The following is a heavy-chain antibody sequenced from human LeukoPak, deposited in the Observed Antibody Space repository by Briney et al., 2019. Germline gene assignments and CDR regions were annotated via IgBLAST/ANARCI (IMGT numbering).Heavy chain of an antibody. V-gene: IGHV4-39*01. J-gene: IGHJ5*02. D-gene: IGHD3-10*01. CDR1: GDSISIRDYY. Sequence: SSETLSLTCTVSGDSISIRDYYWGWIRQPPGKGLEWIGSIYYSGNTYFNPSLKSRVTISVDTSKNQFSLKLRSVTAADTAVYYCARSVAVWFGEHYHWGQGTLVTVSS. CDR3: ARSVAVWFGEHYH. CDR2: IYYSGNT.